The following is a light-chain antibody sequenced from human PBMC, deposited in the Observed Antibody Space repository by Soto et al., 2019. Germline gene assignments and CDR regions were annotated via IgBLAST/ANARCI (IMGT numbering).Light chain of an antibody. V-gene: IGLV2-11*01. CDR2: DVS. J-gene: IGLJ1*01. Sequence: QSALTQPPSVSGSPGQSVTISCTGTSSDVGGYNYVSWYQQHPGKAPKLMIYDVSKRPSGVPDRFSGSKSGITASLTISGLQAEDEADYYCSSYAGSYTHVFGTGTKLTVL. CDR3: SSYAGSYTHV. CDR1: SSDVGGYNY.